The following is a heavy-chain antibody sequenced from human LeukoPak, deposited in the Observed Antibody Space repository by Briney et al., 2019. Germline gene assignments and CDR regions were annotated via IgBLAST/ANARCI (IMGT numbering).Heavy chain of an antibody. Sequence: GASVKVSCKASGYTFTGYYMHWVRQAPGQGLEWMGWINPNSGGTNYAQKFQGRVTMTRDTSISTAYMELSRLRSDDTAVYYCARGGYCSSTSCYYYMDVWGKGTTVTVSS. J-gene: IGHJ6*03. D-gene: IGHD2-2*03. CDR2: INPNSGGT. V-gene: IGHV1-2*02. CDR1: GYTFTGYY. CDR3: ARGGYCSSTSCYYYMDV.